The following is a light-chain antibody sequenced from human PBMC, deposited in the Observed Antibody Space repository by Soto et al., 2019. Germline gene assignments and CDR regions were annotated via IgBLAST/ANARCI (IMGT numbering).Light chain of an antibody. CDR3: MQSTQLPPT. CDR1: QSLLHITGETF. CDR2: EVS. Sequence: DVVMTQTPLPLSVDPGPPASISCKCSQSLLHITGETFLFWYLQKPGQSPQLLIYEVSTRVSGVPDRFSGSGSGTDCTLEISRVETDDVGMYYCMQSTQLPPTFGQGTRLEIK. J-gene: IGKJ5*01. V-gene: IGKV2D-29*02.